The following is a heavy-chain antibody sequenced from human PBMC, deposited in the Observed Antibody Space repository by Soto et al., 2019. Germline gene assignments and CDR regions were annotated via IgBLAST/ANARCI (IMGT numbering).Heavy chain of an antibody. CDR1: GYTFTNYG. Sequence: ASVKVSCKASGYTFTNYGIHWVRQAPGQRLEWMGWSNAGNGNTKYSQKFQGRVIITMDTSASTAYMELSSLRSEDTAVFYCSRAGYSSGWYHWYFDFWGRGTLVTVSS. D-gene: IGHD6-19*01. CDR2: SNAGNGNT. J-gene: IGHJ2*01. CDR3: SRAGYSSGWYHWYFDF. V-gene: IGHV1-3*01.